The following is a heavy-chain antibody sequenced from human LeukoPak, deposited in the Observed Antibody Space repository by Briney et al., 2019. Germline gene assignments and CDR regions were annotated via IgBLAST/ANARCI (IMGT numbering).Heavy chain of an antibody. Sequence: PGGSLRLSCAASGFTFSSYAMTWVRQAPGKGLEWVSAISGSGGSTYYADSVKGRFTISRDNSKNTLYLQMNSLRAEDTAVYYCAKCPSSDLWSGYYSDFDYWGQGTLVTVSS. CDR2: ISGSGGST. V-gene: IGHV3-23*01. CDR3: AKCPSSDLWSGYYSDFDY. CDR1: GFTFSSYA. J-gene: IGHJ4*02. D-gene: IGHD3-3*01.